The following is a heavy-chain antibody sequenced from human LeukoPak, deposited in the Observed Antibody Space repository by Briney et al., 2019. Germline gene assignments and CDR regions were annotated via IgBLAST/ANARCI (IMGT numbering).Heavy chain of an antibody. D-gene: IGHD4-17*01. CDR3: ARRNGDLGGARDYFDY. Sequence: GESLKISCKGSGYSFTSYWIGWVRQMPGKGLEWMGIIYPGDSDTRYSPSFQGQVTISADKSISTAYLQWSSLKASDTAMYYCARRNGDLGGARDYFDYWGQGTLVTVSS. CDR2: IYPGDSDT. CDR1: GYSFTSYW. J-gene: IGHJ4*02. V-gene: IGHV5-51*01.